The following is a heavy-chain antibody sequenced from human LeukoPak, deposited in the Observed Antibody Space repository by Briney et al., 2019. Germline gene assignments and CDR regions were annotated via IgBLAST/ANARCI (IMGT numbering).Heavy chain of an antibody. J-gene: IGHJ2*01. CDR1: GGSISSYY. CDR2: IYYSGST. V-gene: IGHV4-59*01. D-gene: IGHD3-22*01. Sequence: PSETLSLTCTVSGGSISSYYWSWIRQPPGKGLEWIGYIYYSGSTNYNPSLKSRVTISVDTSKNQFSLKLSSVTAADTAVYYCARGYYDSSGYYPYWYFDLWGRGTLVTVSS. CDR3: ARGYYDSSGYYPYWYFDL.